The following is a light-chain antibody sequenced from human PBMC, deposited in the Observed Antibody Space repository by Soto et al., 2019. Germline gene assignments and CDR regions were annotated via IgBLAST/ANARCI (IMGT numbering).Light chain of an antibody. CDR1: QSVSSSY. Sequence: EIVLTQSPGTLSLSPGERATLSCRASQSVSSSYLAWYQQKPGQAPRLLIYGASSRATGIPDRFSGSGSGTDFTLNISRLEPENFAVYYCQRYGSSRTFGPGTKVDIK. CDR3: QRYGSSRT. V-gene: IGKV3-20*01. J-gene: IGKJ3*01. CDR2: GAS.